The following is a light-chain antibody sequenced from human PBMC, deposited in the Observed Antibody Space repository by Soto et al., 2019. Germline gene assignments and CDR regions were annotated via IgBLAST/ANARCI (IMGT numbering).Light chain of an antibody. Sequence: EIVLTQSPVTLSLSPGERATPSCRASQSVDSTYLAWYQQKPDQSPRLLIYATSTRAAGIPDRFSGSGSGTDFTLTISRLEPDDVAVYYCQQYDTSPPMYTFGQGTKVDI. CDR1: QSVDSTY. CDR3: QQYDTSPPMYT. CDR2: ATS. J-gene: IGKJ2*01. V-gene: IGKV3-20*01.